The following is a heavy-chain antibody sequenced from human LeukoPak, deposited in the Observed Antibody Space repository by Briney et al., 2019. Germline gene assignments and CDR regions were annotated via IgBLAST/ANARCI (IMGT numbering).Heavy chain of an antibody. V-gene: IGHV3-7*01. Sequence: GGSLRLSCAASGFTFSNYWMTWVRQAPGKGLEWVAHINQDGSKEYYMDSVKARFTISRDNAKNSLSLQMSSLRAEDTAVYYCVRDGGVSGYDLLDYWGQGTLVTVS. D-gene: IGHD5-12*01. CDR1: GFTFSNYW. CDR2: INQDGSKE. CDR3: VRDGGVSGYDLLDY. J-gene: IGHJ4*02.